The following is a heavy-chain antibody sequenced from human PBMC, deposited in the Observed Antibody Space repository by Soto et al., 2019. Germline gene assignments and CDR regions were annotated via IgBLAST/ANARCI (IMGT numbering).Heavy chain of an antibody. V-gene: IGHV1-69*13. J-gene: IGHJ6*02. D-gene: IGHD2-2*01. CDR1: GGTFSSYA. CDR2: IIPIFGTA. CDR3: ARVLTYCSSTSCYLEAMDYYYYYGMDV. Sequence: SVKVSCKASGGTFSSYAISWVRQAPGQGLEWMGGIIPIFGTANYAQKFQGRVTITADESTSTAYMELSSLRSEDTAVYYCARVLTYCSSTSCYLEAMDYYYYYGMDVWGQGTTVTVSS.